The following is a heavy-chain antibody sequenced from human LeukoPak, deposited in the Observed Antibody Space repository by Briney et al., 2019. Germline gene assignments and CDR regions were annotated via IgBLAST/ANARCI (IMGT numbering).Heavy chain of an antibody. CDR2: ISYDGRDK. CDR1: GFNFASYA. CDR3: VRDLYSRSPYFDV. D-gene: IGHD2-21*01. V-gene: IGHV3-30*03. J-gene: IGHJ4*02. Sequence: SGKSLRLSCAASGFNFASYAMYWVRQAPGRGLEWVASISYDGRDKYYVDSVKGRFFTSKDSSTSTLYLDMNSLRPEDTALYYCVRDLYSRSPYFDVWGQGTLVTVSS.